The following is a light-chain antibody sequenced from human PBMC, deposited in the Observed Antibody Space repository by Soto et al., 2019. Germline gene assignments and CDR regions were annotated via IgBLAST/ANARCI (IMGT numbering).Light chain of an antibody. CDR1: QSISSW. V-gene: IGKV1-5*01. CDR3: QQRNVWPPVT. CDR2: DAS. Sequence: PSRLSAYLGDRVTITCRSSQSISSWLAWYQQKPGKAPKLLIYDASILQSGVPSRFSGSGSGTDFTLTISSLEPEDSAVHYCQQRNVWPPVTFGQGTRLEIK. J-gene: IGKJ5*01.